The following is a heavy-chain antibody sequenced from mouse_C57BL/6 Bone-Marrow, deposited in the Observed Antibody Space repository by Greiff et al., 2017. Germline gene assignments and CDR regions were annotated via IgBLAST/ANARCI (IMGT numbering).Heavy chain of an antibody. J-gene: IGHJ2*01. Sequence: EVMLVESGGGLVKPGGSLKLSCAASGFTFSSYAMSWVRQTPEKRLEWVATISDGGSYTYYPDNVKGRFTISRDNAKNNLYLQMSHLKSEDTAMYYCARGALITTVVADFDYWGQGTTLTVSS. CDR3: ARGALITTVVADFDY. CDR2: ISDGGSYT. D-gene: IGHD1-1*01. CDR1: GFTFSSYA. V-gene: IGHV5-4*03.